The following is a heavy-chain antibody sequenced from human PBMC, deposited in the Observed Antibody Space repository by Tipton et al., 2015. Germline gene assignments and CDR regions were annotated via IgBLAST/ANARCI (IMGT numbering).Heavy chain of an antibody. D-gene: IGHD2-15*01. J-gene: IGHJ2*01. CDR3: ARVATLARRLLPAWYFDL. CDR1: SDSISKYY. Sequence: TLSLTCSVSSDSISKYYWSWIRQPPGKELEWIGYIQYSGSTNYNPSLKSRVTISVDTSKNQFSLKLSSVTAADTAVYYCARVATLARRLLPAWYFDLWGRGPLVTVSS. V-gene: IGHV4-59*01. CDR2: IQYSGST.